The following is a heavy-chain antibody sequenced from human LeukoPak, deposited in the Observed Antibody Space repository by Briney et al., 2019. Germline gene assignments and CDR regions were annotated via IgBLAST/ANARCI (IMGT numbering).Heavy chain of an antibody. D-gene: IGHD2-2*02. CDR1: GFTFSSYE. J-gene: IGHJ4*02. Sequence: GGSLRLSCAASGFTFSSYEMNWVRQAPGKGLEWVSYISSSGSTIYYADSVKGRFTISRDNAKNSLYLQMNGLRAEDTAVYYCARLYEGFDYWGQGTLVTVSS. CDR2: ISSSGSTI. V-gene: IGHV3-48*03. CDR3: ARLYEGFDY.